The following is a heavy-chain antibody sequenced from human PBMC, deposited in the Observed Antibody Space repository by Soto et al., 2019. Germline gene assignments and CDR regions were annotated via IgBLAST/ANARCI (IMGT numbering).Heavy chain of an antibody. D-gene: IGHD2-15*01. CDR1: GGSIRSRGYY. V-gene: IGHV4-39*01. J-gene: IGHJ3*02. CDR2: IYYGGST. CDR3: ASIICSGGSCYSLGADGFDI. Sequence: SETLSRNCTFSGGSIRSRGYYWTWIRQPPGKGLEWIGSIYYGGSTYYNPSLKSRVTISVDTSKNQFSLKLSSVTAADTAVYFCASIICSGGSCYSLGADGFDIWGQGTMVTVSS.